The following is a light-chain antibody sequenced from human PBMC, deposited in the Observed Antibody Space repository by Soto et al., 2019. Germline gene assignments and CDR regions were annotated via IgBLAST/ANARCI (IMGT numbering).Light chain of an antibody. Sequence: LTHPTGTWSWSPREGDILSGRASQSVSINHLAWYQQKPGQAPRLLIYGGSSGATGIPVRFSGSGSETDFTLTISRLEPEDFAVYYCQQYSRSRTFGQGTKVDIK. CDR3: QQYSRSRT. CDR1: QSVSINH. V-gene: IGKV3-20*01. J-gene: IGKJ1*01. CDR2: GGS.